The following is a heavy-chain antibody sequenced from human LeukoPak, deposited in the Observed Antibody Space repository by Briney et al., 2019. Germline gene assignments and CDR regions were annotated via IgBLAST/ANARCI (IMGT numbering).Heavy chain of an antibody. J-gene: IGHJ6*03. Sequence: AGVKVSFKSSGYTFTVYYMHWVRQPPAQGREWMGWINPNSGGTNYAQKYQGRVTMTRDTSISTAYMELSRRRSDDTTVYYCARVGSSAVYYYYYTDVWGKGTTVTVSS. CDR1: GYTFTVYY. CDR3: ARVGSSAVYYYYYTDV. V-gene: IGHV1-2*02. D-gene: IGHD6-6*01. CDR2: INPNSGGT.